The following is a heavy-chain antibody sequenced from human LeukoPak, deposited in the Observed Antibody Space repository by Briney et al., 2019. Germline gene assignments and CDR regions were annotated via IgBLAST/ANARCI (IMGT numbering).Heavy chain of an antibody. CDR3: AKDPGSSGWYLRY. D-gene: IGHD6-19*01. Sequence: AGRSLRLSCAASGFTFSNYGMHWVRQAPGKGLEGVAVISYDGSNKYYADSVKGRFTISRDNSKNTLYLQMNSLRAEDTAVYYCAKDPGSSGWYLRYWGQGTLVTVSS. V-gene: IGHV3-30*18. J-gene: IGHJ4*02. CDR1: GFTFSNYG. CDR2: ISYDGSNK.